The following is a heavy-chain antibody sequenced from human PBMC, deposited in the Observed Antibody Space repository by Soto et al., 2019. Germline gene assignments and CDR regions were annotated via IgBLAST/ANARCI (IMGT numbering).Heavy chain of an antibody. V-gene: IGHV4-59*08. J-gene: IGHJ4*02. D-gene: IGHD6-13*01. CDR3: ARGSTGYSTSWYRY. CDR1: GGSISSYY. CDR2: IYNSGST. Sequence: QVQLQESGPGLVKPSETLSLTCTVSGGSISSYYWSWIRQPPGKGLEWIGYIYNSGSTNYNPSLRSQVTIAVDTSKNQYALKLGSVTAAYTAVYYCARGSTGYSTSWYRYWGQGTLVTVSS.